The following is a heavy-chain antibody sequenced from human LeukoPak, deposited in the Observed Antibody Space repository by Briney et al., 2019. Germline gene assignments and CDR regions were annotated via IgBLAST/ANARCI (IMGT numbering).Heavy chain of an antibody. CDR3: ARRAGAYSHPYDY. CDR1: EFTFSSYA. Sequence: GGSLRLSCAASEFTFSSYAMSWVRQAPGKGLEWVSFIYSDNTHYSDSVKGRFTISRDNSKNTLYLQMNSLRAEDTAVYYCARRAGAYSHPYDYWGQGTLVTVSS. D-gene: IGHD4/OR15-4a*01. V-gene: IGHV3-53*01. J-gene: IGHJ4*02. CDR2: IYSDNT.